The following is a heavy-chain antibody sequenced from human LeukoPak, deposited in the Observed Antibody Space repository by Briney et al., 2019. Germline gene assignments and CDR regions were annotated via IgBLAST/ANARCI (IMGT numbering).Heavy chain of an antibody. Sequence: GASVKVSCKSSGYTFTSHYMHWVRQAPGQGLEWMGITNPSGGSTSYAQKFQGRVTMTRDMSTSTAFMELSSLRSEDTAVYYCASLCCGSYYMDVWGKGTTVTVSS. D-gene: IGHD2-15*01. CDR2: TNPSGGST. V-gene: IGHV1-46*01. J-gene: IGHJ6*03. CDR1: GYTFTSHY. CDR3: ASLCCGSYYMDV.